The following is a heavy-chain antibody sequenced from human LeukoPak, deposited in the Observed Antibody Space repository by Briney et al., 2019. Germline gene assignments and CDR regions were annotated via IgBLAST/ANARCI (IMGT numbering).Heavy chain of an antibody. CDR1: GGSISTYY. J-gene: IGHJ4*02. Sequence: SETLSLTCTVSGGSISTYYWSWMRQPPGRGLEWIGYIYYSGSTYYNPSLKSRVTISVDTSKNQFSLKLSSVTAADTAVYYCASSSSGYYPLDYWGQGTLVTVSS. V-gene: IGHV4-59*08. CDR3: ASSSSGYYPLDY. CDR2: IYYSGST. D-gene: IGHD3-22*01.